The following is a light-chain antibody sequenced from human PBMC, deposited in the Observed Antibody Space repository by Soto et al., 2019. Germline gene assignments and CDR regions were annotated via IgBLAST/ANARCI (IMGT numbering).Light chain of an antibody. CDR2: DVY. CDR1: RGDIGGYNY. CDR3: SSFSSRTTLV. Sequence: QSALTQPASVSASPGQSITISCTGTRGDIGGYNYVSWYQQHPGKAPKLMIYDVYHRPSGVSNRFSASKSGNTASLTISGLQAEDEADYYFSSFSSRTTLVFGTGTKLTVL. J-gene: IGLJ1*01. V-gene: IGLV2-14*03.